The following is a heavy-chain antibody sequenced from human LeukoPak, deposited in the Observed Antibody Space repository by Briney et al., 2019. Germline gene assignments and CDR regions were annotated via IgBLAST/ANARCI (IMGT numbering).Heavy chain of an antibody. D-gene: IGHD5-24*01. V-gene: IGHV4-59*12. Sequence: SETLSLTCTVSGGSISSYYWSWIRQPPGKGLEWIGYIYYSGSTNYNPSLKSRVTISVDTSKNQFSLKLSSVTAADTAVYYCARGRDGYNARLGYWGQGTLVTVSS. CDR2: IYYSGST. CDR3: ARGRDGYNARLGY. CDR1: GGSISSYY. J-gene: IGHJ4*02.